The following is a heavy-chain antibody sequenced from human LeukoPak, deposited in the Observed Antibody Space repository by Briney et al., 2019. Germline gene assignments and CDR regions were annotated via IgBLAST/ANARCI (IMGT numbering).Heavy chain of an antibody. J-gene: IGHJ5*01. D-gene: IGHD3-22*01. CDR3: ARAYYDSSGYYPNWFDS. Sequence: SETLSLTCTVSGASISSYYWSWIRQPPGKGLEWIAYIYHTGSTTHNPSLKSRVTISVDTSRNQFSLNLNSVTAADTAVYYCARAYYDSSGYYPNWFDSWGQGTLVTVSS. V-gene: IGHV4-59*01. CDR2: IYHTGST. CDR1: GASISSYY.